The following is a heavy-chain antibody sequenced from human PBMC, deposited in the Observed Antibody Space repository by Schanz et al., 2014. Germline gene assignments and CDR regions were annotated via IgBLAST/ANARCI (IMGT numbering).Heavy chain of an antibody. CDR2: IYTSGST. CDR3: ARHGRGLAKYQLLYFDS. CDR1: GGSISSYY. V-gene: IGHV4-4*07. J-gene: IGHJ4*02. Sequence: QVQLQESGPGLVKPSETLSLTCSVSGGSISSYYWSWIRQPAGKGLEWIGRIYTSGSTNYNPSLKSRVSMSVDMSKNQLPLTLSSATDADTAVYYCARHGRGLAKYQLLYFDSWGQGTLVTVSS. D-gene: IGHD2-2*01.